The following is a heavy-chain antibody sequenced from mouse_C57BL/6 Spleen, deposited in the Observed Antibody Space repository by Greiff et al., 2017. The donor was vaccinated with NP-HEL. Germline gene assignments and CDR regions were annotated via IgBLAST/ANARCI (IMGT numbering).Heavy chain of an antibody. J-gene: IGHJ4*01. CDR1: GYSFTGYY. CDR2: INPSTGGT. CDR3: AISNYNYAMDY. V-gene: IGHV1-43*01. Sequence: EVMLVESGPELVKPGASVKISCKASGYSFTGYYMHWVKQSSEKSLEWIGEINPSTGGTSYNQKFKGKATLTVDKSSSTAYMQLKSLTSEDSAVYYCAISNYNYAMDYWGQGTSVTVSS. D-gene: IGHD2-5*01.